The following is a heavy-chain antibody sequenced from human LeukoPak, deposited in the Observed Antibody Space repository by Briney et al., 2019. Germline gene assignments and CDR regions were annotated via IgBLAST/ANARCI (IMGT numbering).Heavy chain of an antibody. Sequence: GGSLRLSCAASGFTVSSNFMSWVRQAPGKGLEWVSVIYSGGSTYYADSVKGRFTISRDNSKNTLYLQMNSLRAEDTAVYYCAREAVGGVLDYWGQGTLVTVSS. V-gene: IGHV3-53*01. CDR2: IYSGGST. CDR1: GFTVSSNF. J-gene: IGHJ4*02. CDR3: AREAVGGVLDY. D-gene: IGHD1-26*01.